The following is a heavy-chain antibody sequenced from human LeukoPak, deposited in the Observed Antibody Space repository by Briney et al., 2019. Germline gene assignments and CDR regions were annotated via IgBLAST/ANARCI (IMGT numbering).Heavy chain of an antibody. J-gene: IGHJ4*02. V-gene: IGHV4-30-2*05. CDR2: IYHSGST. CDR3: ASLTGDQPFDY. D-gene: IGHD7-27*01. Sequence: SETLSLTCAVSGGSISSGGYSWSWIRQPPGKGLEWIGYIYHSGSTYYNPSLKSRVTISVDTSKNQFSLKLSSVTAADTAVYYCASLTGDQPFDYWGQGTLVTVSS. CDR1: GGSISSGGYS.